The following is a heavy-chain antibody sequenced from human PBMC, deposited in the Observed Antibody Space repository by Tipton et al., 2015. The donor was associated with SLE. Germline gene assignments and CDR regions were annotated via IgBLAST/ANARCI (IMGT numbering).Heavy chain of an antibody. Sequence: TLSLTCTVSGGSISSSSYYWGWIRQPPGKGLEWIGSIYNSGSTYYNASLKSRVTISVDTSKNQFSLKLTSLTAADTAVYFCARSPTYDYVWGSYHFDNWGQGTLVTVSS. V-gene: IGHV4-39*01. CDR1: GGSISSSSYY. D-gene: IGHD3-16*02. CDR2: IYNSGST. J-gene: IGHJ4*02. CDR3: ARSPTYDYVWGSYHFDN.